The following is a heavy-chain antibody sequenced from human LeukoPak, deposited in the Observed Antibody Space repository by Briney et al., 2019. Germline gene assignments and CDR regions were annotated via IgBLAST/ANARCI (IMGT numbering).Heavy chain of an antibody. CDR3: ARDRGAVTDVFDY. CDR2: IRSSGTTI. V-gene: IGHV3-11*04. Sequence: PGGSLRLXCVASGFTFSDYYMSWIRQAPGKGLEWVSYIRSSGTTIHYADSVKGRFTISRDNAKNSLYLQMNSLRAEDTAVYYCARDRGAVTDVFDYWGQGTLVTVSS. J-gene: IGHJ4*02. CDR1: GFTFSDYY. D-gene: IGHD6-19*01.